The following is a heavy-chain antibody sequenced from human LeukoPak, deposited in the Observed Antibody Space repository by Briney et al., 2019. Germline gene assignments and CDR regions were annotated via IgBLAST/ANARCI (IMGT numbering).Heavy chain of an antibody. V-gene: IGHV1-8*03. CDR2: MNPNSGNT. CDR3: ARGRVNHFWYACSGGSCYSRGNYFDY. J-gene: IGHJ4*02. Sequence: ASVKVSCKASGYTFTSYDINWVRQATGQGLEWMGRMNPNSGNTGYAQKFQGRVTITRNTSISTAYMELSSLRSEDTAVYYCARGRVNHFWYACSGGSCYSRGNYFDYWGQGTLVTVSS. D-gene: IGHD2-15*01. CDR1: GYTFTSYD.